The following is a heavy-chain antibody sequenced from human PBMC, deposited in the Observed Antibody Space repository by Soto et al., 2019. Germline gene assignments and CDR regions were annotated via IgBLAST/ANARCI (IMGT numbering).Heavy chain of an antibody. CDR3: ARLRASTWYLGGYLDY. J-gene: IGHJ4*02. CDR1: GFTFSDYY. CDR2: IVSSSSYT. Sequence: GGSLRLSCAASGFTFSDYYMSWIRQAPGKGLEWVSYIVSSSSYTNYADSVKGRFTISRDNAKNSLYLEMNSLRAEDTAVYYCARLRASTWYLGGYLDYWGQGTLVTVSS. D-gene: IGHD6-13*01. V-gene: IGHV3-11*06.